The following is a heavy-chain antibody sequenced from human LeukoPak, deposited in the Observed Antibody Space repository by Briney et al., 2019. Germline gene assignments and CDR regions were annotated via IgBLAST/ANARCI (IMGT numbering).Heavy chain of an antibody. D-gene: IGHD1-26*01. V-gene: IGHV4-61*02. CDR1: GGSISSGSYY. Sequence: SETLSLTCTVSGGSISSGSYYWSWIRQPAGKGLEWIGRIYTSGSTNYNPSLKSRVTISVDTSKNQFSLKLSSVTAADTAVYYCASMGGSYVEGFDPWGQGTLVTVSS. CDR3: ASMGGSYVEGFDP. J-gene: IGHJ5*02. CDR2: IYTSGST.